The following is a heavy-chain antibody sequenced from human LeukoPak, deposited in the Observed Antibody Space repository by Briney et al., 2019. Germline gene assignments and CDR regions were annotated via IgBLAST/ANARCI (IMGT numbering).Heavy chain of an antibody. CDR1: GYTFTSYY. Sequence: GASVKVSCKASGYTFTSYYMHWVRQAPGQGLEWMGIINPSGGSTSYAQKFQGRVTITRDTPASTAYMELSSLRPEDTAVFFCARGGPNKSGWTLDYWGQGTLVTVSS. D-gene: IGHD6-25*01. J-gene: IGHJ4*02. V-gene: IGHV1-46*01. CDR3: ARGGPNKSGWTLDY. CDR2: INPSGGST.